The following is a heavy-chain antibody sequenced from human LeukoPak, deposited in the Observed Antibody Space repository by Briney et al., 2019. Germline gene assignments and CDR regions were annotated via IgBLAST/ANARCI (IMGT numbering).Heavy chain of an antibody. CDR1: GFTFTSYA. D-gene: IGHD3-9*01. CDR2: ISGSGGST. V-gene: IGHV3-23*01. Sequence: GGSLRLSCAASGFTFTSYAMNWVRQAPGKGLEWVSSISGSGGSTYYADSVKGRFTISRDNSKNTLYLQMNSLRVEDTAVYYCAKAGFYDILTDGLDIWGQGTMVIVSS. CDR3: AKAGFYDILTDGLDI. J-gene: IGHJ3*02.